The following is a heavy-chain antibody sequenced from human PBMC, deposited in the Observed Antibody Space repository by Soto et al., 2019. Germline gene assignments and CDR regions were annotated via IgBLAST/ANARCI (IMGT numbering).Heavy chain of an antibody. Sequence: QVQLVESGGGVVQPGRSLRLSCAASGFTFSSYAMHWVRQAPGKGLEWVAVISYDGSNKYYADSVKGRFTISRDNSKNTLYLQTNNLRAEDTAVYYGARAITMVRGVIKGIDYWGQGTLVTVSS. J-gene: IGHJ4*02. V-gene: IGHV3-30-3*01. CDR1: GFTFSSYA. CDR2: ISYDGSNK. D-gene: IGHD3-10*01. CDR3: ARAITMVRGVIKGIDY.